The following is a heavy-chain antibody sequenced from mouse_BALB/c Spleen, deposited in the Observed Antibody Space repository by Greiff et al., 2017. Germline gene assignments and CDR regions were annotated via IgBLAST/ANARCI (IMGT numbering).Heavy chain of an antibody. Sequence: QVQLQQPGAELVKPGASVKLSCKASGYTFTSYWMHWVKQRPGQGLEWIGEIDPSDSYTNYNQKFKGKATLTVDKSSSTAYMQLSSLTSEDSAVYYCARKGLDYGYWGQGTTLTVSS. D-gene: IGHD1-1*01. V-gene: IGHV1-69*02. J-gene: IGHJ2*01. CDR3: ARKGLDYGY. CDR1: GYTFTSYW. CDR2: IDPSDSYT.